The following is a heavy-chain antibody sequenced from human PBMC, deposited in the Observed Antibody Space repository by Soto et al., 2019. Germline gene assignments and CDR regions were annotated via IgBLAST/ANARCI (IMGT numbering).Heavy chain of an antibody. CDR1: GFTFSSYW. J-gene: IGHJ3*02. V-gene: IGHV3-74*01. CDR3: ARDSVEDIVVVPAAISDAFDI. Sequence: GGSLRLSCAASGFTFSSYWMHWVRQAPGKGLVWVSRINSDGSSTSYADSVKGRFTISRDNAKNTLYLQMNSLRAEDTAVYYCARDSVEDIVVVPAAISDAFDIWGQGTMVTVSS. CDR2: INSDGSST. D-gene: IGHD2-2*01.